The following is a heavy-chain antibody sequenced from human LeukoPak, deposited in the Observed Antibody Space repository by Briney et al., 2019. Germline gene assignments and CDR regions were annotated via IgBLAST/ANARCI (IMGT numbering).Heavy chain of an antibody. Sequence: GGSLRLSCAASGFTFSSYGMHWVRQAPGKGLEWVAFIRYDGSNKYYADSVKGRFTISRDNSKSTLYLQMNSLRAEDTAVYYCAKTYCGGDCYGGYFDYWGQGTLVTVSS. CDR1: GFTFSSYG. CDR3: AKTYCGGDCYGGYFDY. D-gene: IGHD2-21*02. CDR2: IRYDGSNK. V-gene: IGHV3-30*02. J-gene: IGHJ4*02.